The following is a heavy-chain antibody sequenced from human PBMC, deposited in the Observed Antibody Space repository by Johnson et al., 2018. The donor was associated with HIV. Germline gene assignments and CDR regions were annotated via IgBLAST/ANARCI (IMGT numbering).Heavy chain of an antibody. Sequence: QVQLVESGGGVVQPGGSLRLSCAASGFTFSSYGMHWVRQAPGKGLEWVAFIRYDGSNKYYADSVKGRFTISRDNSKNTLYLQMNSLRAEDTAVYYCAKDWGWELDGGAFDIWGQGTMVTVSS. CDR1: GFTFSSYG. J-gene: IGHJ3*02. V-gene: IGHV3-30*02. CDR2: IRYDGSNK. D-gene: IGHD1-26*01. CDR3: AKDWGWELDGGAFDI.